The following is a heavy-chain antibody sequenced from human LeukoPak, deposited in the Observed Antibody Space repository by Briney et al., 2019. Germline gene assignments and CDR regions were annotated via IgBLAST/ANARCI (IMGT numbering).Heavy chain of an antibody. CDR2: IYNGDTT. CDR1: GFIVSSSY. J-gene: IGHJ4*02. D-gene: IGHD1-26*01. Sequence: GGSLRLSCAASGFIVSSSYMSWVRQAPGKGLEWVSFIYNGDTTYYADSVKGRFIISRDNSKNTLYLQMNSLRAEDTALYYCGRFIVGANYFDCWGQGTLVTVSS. CDR3: GRFIVGANYFDC. V-gene: IGHV3-66*01.